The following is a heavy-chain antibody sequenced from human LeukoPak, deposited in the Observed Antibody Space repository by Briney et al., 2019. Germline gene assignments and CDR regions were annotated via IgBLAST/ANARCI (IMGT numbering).Heavy chain of an antibody. CDR3: AREAIAVAGRNWFDP. V-gene: IGHV3-23*01. CDR2: ISPSGGIT. CDR1: GFTFSSHG. J-gene: IGHJ5*02. D-gene: IGHD6-19*01. Sequence: GGSLRLSCAASGFTFSSHGMNWVRQAPGKGLEWVSGISPSGGITYYTDSVKGRFTISRDNSKNTVSLQMNSLRGEDTAVYYCAREAIAVAGRNWFDPWGQGTRVTVSS.